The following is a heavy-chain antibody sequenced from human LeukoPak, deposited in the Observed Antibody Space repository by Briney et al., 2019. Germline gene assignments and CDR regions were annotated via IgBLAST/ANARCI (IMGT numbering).Heavy chain of an antibody. CDR3: ARGRESYGSGSYYNQHYYYYMDV. D-gene: IGHD3-10*01. Sequence: PGGSLRLSCAASGFTFSSYSMNWVRQAPGKGLGGGSSISSSSSYIYYADSVKGRFNISRDNAKNSLYLQMNSLRAEDTAVYYCARGRESYGSGSYYNQHYYYYMDVWGKGTTVTVSS. CDR2: ISSSSSYI. V-gene: IGHV3-21*01. J-gene: IGHJ6*03. CDR1: GFTFSSYS.